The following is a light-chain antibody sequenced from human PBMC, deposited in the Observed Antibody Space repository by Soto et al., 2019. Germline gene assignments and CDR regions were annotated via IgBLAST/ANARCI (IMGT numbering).Light chain of an antibody. CDR1: QSGSRY. J-gene: IGKJ5*01. CDR3: QQRSNWPPIT. V-gene: IGKV3-11*01. Sequence: VLIQSPATLSLSPGERPALSCTPSQSGSRYLAWYQQKPGHAPRLLLYDATNSDTAIPARFSGSGSGTDFSLTISSLEPEDFAVDYCQQRSNWPPITFGQGTRLDMK. CDR2: DAT.